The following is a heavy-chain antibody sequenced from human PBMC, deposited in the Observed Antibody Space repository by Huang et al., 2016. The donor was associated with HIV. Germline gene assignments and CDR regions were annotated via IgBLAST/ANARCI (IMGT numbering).Heavy chain of an antibody. D-gene: IGHD5-18*01. Sequence: QVLLVQSGAEVRKPGSSVKVSCTAFGGTFSSYAISWVRQAPGQGLEGRGGSIPIFGTANYTQKFQGRVTITVDESTNTGYMELTRLTSEDTAVYYCARTAYSYGFRQGYNWFDPWGQGTPVTVSS. V-gene: IGHV1-69*13. J-gene: IGHJ5*02. CDR1: GGTFSSYA. CDR2: SIPIFGTA. CDR3: ARTAYSYGFRQGYNWFDP.